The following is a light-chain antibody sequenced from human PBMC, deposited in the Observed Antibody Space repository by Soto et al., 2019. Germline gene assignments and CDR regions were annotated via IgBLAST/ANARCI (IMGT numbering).Light chain of an antibody. CDR3: MQSTQLPPT. J-gene: IGKJ5*01. CDR2: EVS. CDR1: QSLLHITGETF. Sequence: VMTPTPLSLSVAPGPPASISCKSSQSLLHITGETFLFWYLQKPGQSPQLLIYEVSTRVSGVPDRFSGSGSGTDFTLEISRVETDDVGIYYCMQSTQLPPTFGQGTRLEIK. V-gene: IGKV2D-29*02.